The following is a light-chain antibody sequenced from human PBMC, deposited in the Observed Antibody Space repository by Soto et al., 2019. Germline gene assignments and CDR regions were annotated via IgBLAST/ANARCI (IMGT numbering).Light chain of an antibody. Sequence: QSALTQPASVSGSPGQSITISCTGTRSDVGAYDYVSWYQQYPGKAPKLMIYDVTDRPSGVSDRFFGSKSGNTASLTISGLQAEDEADYYCSSYTSGSTPYVFGTGTKLTVL. V-gene: IGLV2-14*03. CDR1: RSDVGAYDY. J-gene: IGLJ1*01. CDR3: SSYTSGSTPYV. CDR2: DVT.